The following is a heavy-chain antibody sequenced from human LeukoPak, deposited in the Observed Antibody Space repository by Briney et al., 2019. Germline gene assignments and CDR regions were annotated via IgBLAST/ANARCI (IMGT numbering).Heavy chain of an antibody. CDR3: ERDFYHSGTNWYDVFDV. D-gene: IGHD1-1*01. J-gene: IGHJ3*01. V-gene: IGHV1-18*01. CDR2: VSGNNGNT. Sequence: ASVKVSCKASGSTFTPYGISWVRQAPEQGLEWMGWVSGNNGNTNYPQKLQGRVTMTTDTSTNTAYMELRSLRSDDTAVYYCERDFYHSGTNWYDVFDVWGQGTMVTVSS. CDR1: GSTFTPYG.